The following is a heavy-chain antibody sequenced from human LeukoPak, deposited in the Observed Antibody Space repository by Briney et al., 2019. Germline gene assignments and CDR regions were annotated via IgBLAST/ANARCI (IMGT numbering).Heavy chain of an antibody. CDR2: IYYSGST. CDR3: ARLYGDFLSDY. D-gene: IGHD4-17*01. V-gene: IGHV4-39*01. CDR1: GGSISSSSYY. J-gene: IGHJ4*02. Sequence: SETLSLTCTVSGGSISSSSYYWGWIRQPPGKGLEWIGSIYYSGSTYYNPSLKSRVTISVDTSKNQFSLKLSSVTAADTAVYYCARLYGDFLSDYWGQGTLVTVSS.